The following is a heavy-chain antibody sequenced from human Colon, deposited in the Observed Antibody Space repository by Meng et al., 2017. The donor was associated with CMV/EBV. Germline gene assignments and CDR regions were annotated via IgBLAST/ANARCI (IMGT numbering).Heavy chain of an antibody. CDR3: AKAPTRRYYFDS. D-gene: IGHD5-24*01. V-gene: IGHV3-23*01. CDR2: ISASGYYT. Sequence: WAASEFSITDYAVNWVRQAPGKGLGWVSVISASGYYTFYAESVKGRFTIGRDISKNTVYLQTNSLRAEDTAVYFCAKAPTRRYYFDSWGQGSLVTVSS. J-gene: IGHJ4*02. CDR1: EFSITDYA.